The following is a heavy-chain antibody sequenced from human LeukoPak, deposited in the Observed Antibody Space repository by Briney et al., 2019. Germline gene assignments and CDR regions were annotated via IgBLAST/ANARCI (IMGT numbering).Heavy chain of an antibody. CDR1: GFTFSDYW. Sequence: GGSLRLSCAASGFTFSDYWMHWVRQAPGKGLEWVAVIWYDGSNKYYADSVKGRFTFSRDNSKSTLYLQMNSLRTEDTAVYFCARAPAWQWPRAIFDSWGQGTLVTVSS. D-gene: IGHD6-19*01. CDR3: ARAPAWQWPRAIFDS. CDR2: IWYDGSNK. V-gene: IGHV3-33*08. J-gene: IGHJ4*02.